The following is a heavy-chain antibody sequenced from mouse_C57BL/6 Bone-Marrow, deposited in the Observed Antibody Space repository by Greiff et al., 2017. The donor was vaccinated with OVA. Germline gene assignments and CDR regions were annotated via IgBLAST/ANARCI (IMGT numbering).Heavy chain of an antibody. CDR3: ASYIWFAY. CDR1: GYTFTSYG. Sequence: QVQPQQSGAELARPGASVKLSCKASGYTFTSYGISWVKQRTGQGLEWIGEIYPRSGNTYYNEKFKGKATLTADKSSSTAYMELRSLTSEDSAVYFCASYIWFAYWGQGTLVTVSA. D-gene: IGHD1-3*01. J-gene: IGHJ3*01. V-gene: IGHV1-81*01. CDR2: IYPRSGNT.